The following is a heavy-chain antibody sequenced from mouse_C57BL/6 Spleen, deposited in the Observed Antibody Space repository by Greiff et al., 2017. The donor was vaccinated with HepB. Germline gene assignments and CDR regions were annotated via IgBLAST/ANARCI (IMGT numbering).Heavy chain of an antibody. V-gene: IGHV3-8*01. J-gene: IGHJ1*03. D-gene: IGHD2-5*01. CDR3: ARYIFYYSNYGGYFDV. CDR2: ISYSGST. Sequence: EVKLLESGPGLAKPSQTLSLTCSVPGYSITSDYWNWIRKFPGNKLEYMGYISYSGSTYYNPSLKSRISITRDTSKNQYYLQVNSVTTEDTATYYCARYIFYYSNYGGYFDVWGTGTTVTVSS. CDR1: GYSITSDY.